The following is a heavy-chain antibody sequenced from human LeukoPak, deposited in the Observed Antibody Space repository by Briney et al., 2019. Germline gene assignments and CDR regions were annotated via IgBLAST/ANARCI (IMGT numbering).Heavy chain of an antibody. Sequence: GGSLRLSCTVSGFPFSDHWMNWVRQAAGKGREWVAKINYDGSEEDYEASVEGRFTISRGNAKESVYLQMNSLRVEDTAVYSCAARNNLNYWGQGTLVTVSS. D-gene: IGHD1/OR15-1a*01. CDR3: AARNNLNY. CDR2: INYDGSEE. V-gene: IGHV3-7*01. CDR1: GFPFSDHW. J-gene: IGHJ4*02.